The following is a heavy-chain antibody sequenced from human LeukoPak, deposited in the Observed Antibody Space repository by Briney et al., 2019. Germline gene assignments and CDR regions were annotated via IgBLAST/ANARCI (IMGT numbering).Heavy chain of an antibody. Sequence: GGSLRLSCAASGFTFSSYAMNWVRQAPGKGLEGVSVITGSGGSTNYADSVNGRFTISRDNSKNTLYLQMSSLRAEDTAVYFCAIEGSPGTVDYWGQGTLVTVSS. V-gene: IGHV3-23*01. CDR3: AIEGSPGTVDY. CDR1: GFTFSSYA. D-gene: IGHD3-10*01. CDR2: ITGSGGST. J-gene: IGHJ4*02.